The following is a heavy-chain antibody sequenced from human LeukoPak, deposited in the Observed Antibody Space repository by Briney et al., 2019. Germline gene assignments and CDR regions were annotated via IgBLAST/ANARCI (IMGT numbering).Heavy chain of an antibody. J-gene: IGHJ6*03. CDR1: GGSISSNSYY. D-gene: IGHD2-2*01. V-gene: IGHV4-61*02. Sequence: SETLSLTCTVSGGSISSNSYYWGWIRQPAGKGLEWIGRIYTSGSTNYNPSLKSRVTISVDTSKNQFSLKLSSVTAADTAVYYCARDGCSSTSCPGQFSYYYYYMDVWGKGTTVTVSS. CDR2: IYTSGST. CDR3: ARDGCSSTSCPGQFSYYYYYMDV.